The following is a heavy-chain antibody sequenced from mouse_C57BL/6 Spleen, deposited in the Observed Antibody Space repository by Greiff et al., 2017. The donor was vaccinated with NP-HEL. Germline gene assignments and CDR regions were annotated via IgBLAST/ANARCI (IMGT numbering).Heavy chain of an antibody. V-gene: IGHV1-50*01. CDR2: IDPSDSYT. CDR1: GYTFTSYW. Sequence: QVQLQQPGAELVKPGASVKLSCKASGYTFTSYWMQWVKQRPGQGLEWIGEIDPSDSYTNYNQKFKGKATLTVDTSSSTAYMQLSSLTSEGSAVYYCAVGITAVVATDFDDWGKGTTVTVSS. D-gene: IGHD1-1*01. CDR3: AVGITAVVATDFDD. J-gene: IGHJ1*03.